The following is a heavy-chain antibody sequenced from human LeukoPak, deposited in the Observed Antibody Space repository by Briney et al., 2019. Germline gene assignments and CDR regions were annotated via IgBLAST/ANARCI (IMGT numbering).Heavy chain of an antibody. Sequence: GGSLRLSCAASGFTFSSYSMNWVRQAPGKGLEWVSYISSSSSTIYYADSVKGRFTISRDNANNSLYLQMNSLRAEDTAVYYCARDFQRVGYYYYYMDVWGKGTTVTVSS. V-gene: IGHV3-48*04. D-gene: IGHD1-26*01. CDR2: ISSSSSTI. J-gene: IGHJ6*03. CDR1: GFTFSSYS. CDR3: ARDFQRVGYYYYYMDV.